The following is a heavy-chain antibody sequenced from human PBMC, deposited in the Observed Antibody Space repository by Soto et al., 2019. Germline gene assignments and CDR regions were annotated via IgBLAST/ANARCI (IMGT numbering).Heavy chain of an antibody. V-gene: IGHV3-33*01. D-gene: IGHD1-1*01. J-gene: IGHJ6*03. CDR1: GFTFSSYG. CDR3: ARKTEAYYYYYMDV. CDR2: IWYDGSNK. Sequence: QVQLVESGGGVVQPGRSLRLSCAASGFTFSSYGMHWVRQAPGKGLEWVAVIWYDGSNKYYADSVKGRFTISRDNSKNTLYLQMNSLRAEDTAVSYCARKTEAYYYYYMDVWGKGTTVTVSS.